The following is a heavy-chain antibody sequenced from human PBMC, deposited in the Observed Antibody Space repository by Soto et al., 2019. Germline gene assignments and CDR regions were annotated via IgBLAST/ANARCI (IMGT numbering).Heavy chain of an antibody. CDR1: GFTFSNAW. CDR3: TTGDSSSSFVYYYYYMDV. CDR2: IKSKTDGGTT. V-gene: IGHV3-15*01. J-gene: IGHJ6*03. Sequence: GGCLRLSCAASGFTFSNAWMSWVRRAPGKGLEWVGRIKSKTDGGTTDYAAPVKGRFTISRDDSKNTLYLQMNSLKTEDTAVYYCTTGDSSSSFVYYYYYMDVWGKGTTVTVSS. D-gene: IGHD6-6*01.